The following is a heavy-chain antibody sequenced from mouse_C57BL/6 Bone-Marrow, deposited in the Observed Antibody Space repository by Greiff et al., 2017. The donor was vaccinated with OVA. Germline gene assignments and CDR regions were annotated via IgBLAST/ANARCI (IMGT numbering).Heavy chain of an antibody. Sequence: VQLQQSGAELAKPGASVKLSCKASGYTFTSYWMHWVKQRPGQGLEWIGYINPSSGYTKYNQKFKDKATLTADKSSSTAYMQLSSLTYEDSAVYDCATITTVRGFAYWGQGTLVTVSA. D-gene: IGHD1-1*01. V-gene: IGHV1-7*01. CDR2: INPSSGYT. CDR1: GYTFTSYW. CDR3: ATITTVRGFAY. J-gene: IGHJ3*01.